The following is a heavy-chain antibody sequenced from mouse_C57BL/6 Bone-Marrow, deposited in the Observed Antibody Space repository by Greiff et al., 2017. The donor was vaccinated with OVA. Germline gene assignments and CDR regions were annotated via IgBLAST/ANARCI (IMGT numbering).Heavy chain of an antibody. J-gene: IGHJ2*01. CDR2: IYPGGGYT. CDR3: ARRNYGPYFDY. V-gene: IGHV1-63*01. CDR1: GYTFTNYW. D-gene: IGHD1-1*02. Sequence: VKLQQSGAELVRPGTSVKMSCKASGYTFTNYWIGWAKQRPGHGLEWIGDIYPGGGYTNYNEKFKGKATLTADKSSSTAYMQFSSLTSEDSAIYYCARRNYGPYFDYWGQGTTLTVSS.